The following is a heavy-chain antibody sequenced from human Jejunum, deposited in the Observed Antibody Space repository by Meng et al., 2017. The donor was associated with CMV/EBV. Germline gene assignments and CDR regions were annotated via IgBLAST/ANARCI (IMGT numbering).Heavy chain of an antibody. CDR3: AREKSSCTSSTCYGVDS. J-gene: IGHJ4*02. CDR2: IHTSGTT. D-gene: IGHD2-2*01. Sequence: QVQLQESGPGLVKPSEILSLTCTVSDGSISSYYWSWIRQSAGKGLEWIGRIHTSGTTNYNPSLKSRVTLSLDTSKDQFSLKLTSVTAADTAVYYCAREKSSCTSSTCYGVDSWGQGTLVTRLL. V-gene: IGHV4-4*07. CDR1: DGSISSYY.